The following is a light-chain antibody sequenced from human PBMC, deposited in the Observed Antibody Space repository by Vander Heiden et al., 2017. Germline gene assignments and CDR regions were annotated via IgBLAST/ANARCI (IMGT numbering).Light chain of an antibody. V-gene: IGKV1-13*02. CDR3: QQFNSYPRLT. CDR2: DAS. CDR1: QGISSA. J-gene: IGKJ4*01. Sequence: AIQLTQSPSSLSAFVGDRVTITCRASQGISSAFAWYQQKPGKAPQLLIYDASTLESGVPSRFSGSGSGTDFTLTISGLQPEDFATYYCQQFNSYPRLTF.